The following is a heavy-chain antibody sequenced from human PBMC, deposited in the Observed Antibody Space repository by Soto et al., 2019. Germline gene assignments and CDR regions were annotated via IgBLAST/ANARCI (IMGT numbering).Heavy chain of an antibody. D-gene: IGHD5-12*01. CDR2: INAGNGNT. Sequence: ASVKVSCKAPGYTFTSYAMHWVRQAPGQRLEWMGWINAGNGNTKYSQKFQDRVTIIRDTSASTAYMELSSLRSEDTAVYYCARGEVEMATISRYYYYGMDVWGQGTTVTVSS. CDR1: GYTFTSYA. J-gene: IGHJ6*02. CDR3: ARGEVEMATISRYYYYGMDV. V-gene: IGHV1-3*01.